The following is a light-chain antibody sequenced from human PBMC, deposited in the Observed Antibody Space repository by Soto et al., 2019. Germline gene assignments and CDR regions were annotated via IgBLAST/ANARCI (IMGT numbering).Light chain of an antibody. V-gene: IGKV3-20*01. CDR2: STS. Sequence: EIVLTQSPGTLSLSPGERASLSCRASQSVRSRNYGWFQQKPGQAPRLLIYSTSPRATGIPDRFNGSGSGTEFILTITRLEPEDFAVYYCKQYDDTVMTFGQGTKV. CDR3: KQYDDTVMT. J-gene: IGKJ2*01. CDR1: QSVRSRN.